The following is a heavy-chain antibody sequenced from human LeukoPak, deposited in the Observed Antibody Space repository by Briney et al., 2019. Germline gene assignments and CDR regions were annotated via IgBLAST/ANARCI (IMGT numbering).Heavy chain of an antibody. D-gene: IGHD1-26*01. CDR1: GFSFSTYG. V-gene: IGHV3-30*02. CDR2: IRYDGNNM. J-gene: IGHJ3*02. Sequence: GGSLRLSCAASGFSFSTYGMHWVRQAPGKGLKWVAFIRYDGNNMYYADSVKGRFTISRDNSKNTLYLQMNSLRAEDTAVYYCARGVGATDDAFDIWGQGTMVTVSS. CDR3: ARGVGATDDAFDI.